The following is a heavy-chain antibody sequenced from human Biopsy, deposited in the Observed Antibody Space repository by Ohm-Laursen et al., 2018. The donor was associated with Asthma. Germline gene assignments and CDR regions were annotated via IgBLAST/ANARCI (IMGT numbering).Heavy chain of an antibody. Sequence: SVKVSCKASGDSFSNYAISWVRQAPGQGLEWMGGLIPVLGTPNHAQMFEGRVTIIADESTSTAYMELSSLSSEDTAVYYCARGYSGSDRIVYYYSGLEVWGQGTTVTVSS. J-gene: IGHJ6*02. D-gene: IGHD5-12*01. CDR1: GDSFSNYA. CDR3: ARGYSGSDRIVYYYSGLEV. CDR2: LIPVLGTP. V-gene: IGHV1-69*13.